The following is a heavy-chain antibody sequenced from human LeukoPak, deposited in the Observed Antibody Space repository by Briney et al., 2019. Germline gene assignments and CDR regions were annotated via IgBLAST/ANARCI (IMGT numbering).Heavy chain of an antibody. D-gene: IGHD6-13*01. Sequence: PSETLSLTCTVSAYSISSGYFWGWIRQPPGKGPEWIGSIFHSGSVYYNPSLQSRVTISVDTSTNRFSLKLTSVTAADTAVYYCARLLTPPGIAAADGYDIWGQGTMVTVSS. CDR3: ARLLTPPGIAAADGYDI. J-gene: IGHJ3*02. CDR1: AYSISSGYF. V-gene: IGHV4-38-2*02. CDR2: IFHSGSV.